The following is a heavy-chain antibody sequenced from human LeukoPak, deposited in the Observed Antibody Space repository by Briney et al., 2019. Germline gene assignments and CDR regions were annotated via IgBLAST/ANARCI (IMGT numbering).Heavy chain of an antibody. J-gene: IGHJ4*02. CDR3: AREPRYYDSSGYST. D-gene: IGHD3-22*01. V-gene: IGHV3-66*01. CDR1: GFTVSSNY. CDR2: IYSGGST. Sequence: PGGSLRLSCAASGFTVSSNYMSRVRQAPGKGLEWVSVIYSGGSTYYADSVKGRFTISRDNSKNTLYLQMNSLRAEDTAVYYCAREPRYYDSSGYSTWGQGTLVTVSS.